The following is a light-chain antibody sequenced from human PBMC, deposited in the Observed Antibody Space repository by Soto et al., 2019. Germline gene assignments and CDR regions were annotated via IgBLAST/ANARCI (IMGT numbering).Light chain of an antibody. CDR3: QQYDNLPLT. CDR1: QSISSW. CDR2: DAS. Sequence: DIQMTQSPSTLSASVGDRVTITCRASQSISSWLAWYQQKPGKFPKLLIYDASSLESGVPSRFSGSGSGTHFTFTISSLQPEDTATYYCQQYDNLPLTFGPGTKVDVK. V-gene: IGKV1-5*01. J-gene: IGKJ3*01.